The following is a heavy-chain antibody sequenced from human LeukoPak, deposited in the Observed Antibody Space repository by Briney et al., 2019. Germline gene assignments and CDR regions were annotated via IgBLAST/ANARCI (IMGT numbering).Heavy chain of an antibody. J-gene: IGHJ4*02. Sequence: ASVKVSCKVSGHSLTQLSMHWVRQGSGRGLEWMGGFDPVDGKTIYAQKFQGRVTMTEDTSTDTAYLELSSLGSDDTAVYYCAILPEDFAFSTGSAKDYWGQGTLVTVSS. D-gene: IGHD3-3*01. CDR2: FDPVDGKT. CDR1: GHSLTQLS. V-gene: IGHV1-24*01. CDR3: AILPEDFAFSTGSAKDY.